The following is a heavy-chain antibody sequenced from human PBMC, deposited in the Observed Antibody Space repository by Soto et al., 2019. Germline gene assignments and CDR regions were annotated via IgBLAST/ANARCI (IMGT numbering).Heavy chain of an antibody. J-gene: IGHJ4*02. Sequence: EVQLLESGGGLVQPGGSLRLSCAASGFTFNNYAMTWVRQAPGKGLEWVSAFSGGGDTRSYADSVKVRFTVSRDGSKNTLYLQMRTLRAAATALYYCAKGRGGSGSLTPRVDFWGQGTLVTVSS. V-gene: IGHV3-23*01. CDR2: FSGGGDTR. D-gene: IGHD3-10*01. CDR1: GFTFNNYA. CDR3: AKGRGGSGSLTPRVDF.